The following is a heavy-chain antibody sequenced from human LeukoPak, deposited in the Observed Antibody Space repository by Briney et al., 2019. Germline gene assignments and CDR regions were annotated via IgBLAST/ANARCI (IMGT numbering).Heavy chain of an antibody. CDR3: ARRGAAAGTFHS. V-gene: IGHV4-59*08. J-gene: IGHJ4*02. CDR2: VYHSGST. D-gene: IGHD6-13*01. CDR1: GDSFTSYY. Sequence: PSETLSLTCTVSGDSFTSYYWSWIRQPPGKGLEWIGYVYHSGSTNYNPSLKSRVTISVDTSKNQFSLKLISVTAADTAVYYCARRGAAAGTFHSWGQGTLVTVSS.